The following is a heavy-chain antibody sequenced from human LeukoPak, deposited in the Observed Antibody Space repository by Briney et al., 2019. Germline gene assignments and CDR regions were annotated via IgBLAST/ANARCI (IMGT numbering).Heavy chain of an antibody. J-gene: IGHJ4*02. CDR1: GFTFSNKA. CDR3: ARESGGDWGYFDD. CDR2: TTQSGESS. V-gene: IGHV3-23*01. D-gene: IGHD2-21*02. Sequence: GGSLRLSCVASGFTFSNKAMSWVRQAPGMGLEWGTSTTQSGESSGYADSVRGRFTISRDNSKNTLFLQMDSLRVEDTAIYYCARESGGDWGYFDDWGQGTLVTVSS.